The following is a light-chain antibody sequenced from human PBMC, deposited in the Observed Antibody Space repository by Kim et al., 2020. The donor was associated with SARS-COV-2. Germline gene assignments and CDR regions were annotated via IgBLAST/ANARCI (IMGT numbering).Light chain of an antibody. CDR3: QQYRSSPRT. V-gene: IGKV3-20*01. Sequence: EIVLTQSPGTLSLSPGERTTLSCRASQSVATYLAWYQQKPGQAPRLLIYGASGRATDIPDRFSGSGSGTDFTLTISRLEPEDFAVYYCQQYRSSPRTFGQGTKVDIK. CDR2: GAS. J-gene: IGKJ1*01. CDR1: QSVATY.